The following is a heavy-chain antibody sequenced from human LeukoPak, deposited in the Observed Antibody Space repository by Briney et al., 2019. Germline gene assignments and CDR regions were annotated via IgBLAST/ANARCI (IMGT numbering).Heavy chain of an antibody. V-gene: IGHV4-34*01. CDR2: INHSGST. J-gene: IGHJ4*02. Sequence: SETLSLTCAVYGGSFSGYYWSWIRQPPGKGLEWIGEINHSGSTNYNPSLKSRVTISVDTSKNQFSLKLSSVTAADTAVYYCARGRGGIYKWGQGTLVTVSS. D-gene: IGHD4-23*01. CDR1: GGSFSGYY. CDR3: ARGRGGIYK.